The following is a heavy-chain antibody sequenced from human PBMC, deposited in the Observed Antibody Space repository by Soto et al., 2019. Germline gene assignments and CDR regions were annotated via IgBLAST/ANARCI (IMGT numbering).Heavy chain of an antibody. CDR2: IYPGDSDT. Sequence: GESLKISCRVPGYTFTNYWIAWVRQMPGKGLEWMGIIYPGDSDTRYSPSFQGQVTISVDKSINTAYLQWSSLKASDSAMYYCARVWEMATVAACDYWGQGTLVTVSS. CDR3: ARVWEMATVAACDY. J-gene: IGHJ4*02. V-gene: IGHV5-51*01. D-gene: IGHD6-13*01. CDR1: GYTFTNYW.